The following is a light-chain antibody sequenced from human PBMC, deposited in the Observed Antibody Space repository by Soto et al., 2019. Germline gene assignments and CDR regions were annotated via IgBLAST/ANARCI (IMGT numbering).Light chain of an antibody. J-gene: IGLJ3*02. Sequence: QSVLTQPASVSGSPGQSITISCTGTSSDVGGYNHVSWYQHHPGKAPKVIIFEVNHRPSGISNRFSGSKSGNTASLTISGLQAEDEADYYCASYTTTSTLWVFGGGTKLTVL. CDR3: ASYTTTSTLWV. CDR1: SSDVGGYNH. V-gene: IGLV2-14*01. CDR2: EVN.